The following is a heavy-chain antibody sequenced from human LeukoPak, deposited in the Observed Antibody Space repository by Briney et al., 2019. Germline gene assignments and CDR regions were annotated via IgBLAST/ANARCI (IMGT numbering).Heavy chain of an antibody. CDR3: ARVTGYVMGDYFDY. V-gene: IGHV4-4*07. Sequence: SETLSLTCTVSPGSISNYYWSWIRQPAGKGLEWIGLIYSSGSTSYNPSLKSRVTMSVDTSKNRFSLRLSSVTAAGTAVYYCARVTGYVMGDYFDYWGQGTLVTVSS. J-gene: IGHJ4*02. CDR1: PGSISNYY. D-gene: IGHD3-16*01. CDR2: IYSSGST.